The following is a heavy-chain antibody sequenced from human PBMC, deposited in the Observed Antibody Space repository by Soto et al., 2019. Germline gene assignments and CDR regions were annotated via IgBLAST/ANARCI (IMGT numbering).Heavy chain of an antibody. Sequence: PGESLKISCKGSGYSFTRYWIGWVRQMPGKGLEWMGIMYAGDSDTRYSPSFQGQVTISADKSISTAYLQWSSLKASDTAMYYCARRTPLTGSLTYDYYYGMDVWGQGTTVTVSS. V-gene: IGHV5-51*01. D-gene: IGHD1-20*01. CDR1: GYSFTRYW. CDR3: ARRTPLTGSLTYDYYYGMDV. J-gene: IGHJ6*02. CDR2: MYAGDSDT.